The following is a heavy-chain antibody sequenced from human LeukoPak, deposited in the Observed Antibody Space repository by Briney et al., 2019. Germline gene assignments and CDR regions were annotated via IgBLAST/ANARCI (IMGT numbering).Heavy chain of an antibody. V-gene: IGHV3-48*03. CDR3: ARDWFHAIDY. J-gene: IGHJ4*02. D-gene: IGHD2/OR15-2a*01. CDR2: ISSGGYTI. CDR1: GLPFSHYD. Sequence: GGSLRLSCAVSGLPFSHYDMNWVRQAPGKGLEGVSSISSGGYTIKYHDSVRGRFIISRDNAKNTLYLQMNSLRAEDTAVYYCARDWFHAIDYWGQGTLVTVSS.